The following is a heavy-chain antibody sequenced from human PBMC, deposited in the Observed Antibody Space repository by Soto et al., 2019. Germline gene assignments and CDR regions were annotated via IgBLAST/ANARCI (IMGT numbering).Heavy chain of an antibody. CDR2: VYSNGAT. Sequence: SQTLSLTCTAADDFISRYSCNWIRQPAGKRLEWIGCVYSNGATNYNPSLESRVTMSVDRSKNQCWLKLTSVTAADTAVYFCARADYEILTGSYAMDVWGKGTTVTVSS. J-gene: IGHJ6*04. D-gene: IGHD3-9*01. V-gene: IGHV4-4*07. CDR3: ARADYEILTGSYAMDV. CDR1: DDFISRYS.